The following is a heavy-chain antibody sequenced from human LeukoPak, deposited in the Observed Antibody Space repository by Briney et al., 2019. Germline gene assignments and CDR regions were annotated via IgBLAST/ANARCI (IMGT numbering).Heavy chain of an antibody. CDR2: INHSEST. Sequence: SETLSLTCAVYGGSFSGYYWSWIRQPPGKGLEWIGEINHSESTNYNPSLKSRVTISVDTSKNQFSLKLSSVTAADTAVYYCARTPLYRGLWPYYYGMDVWGQGTTVTVSS. CDR1: GGSFSGYY. CDR3: ARTPLYRGLWPYYYGMDV. D-gene: IGHD5-18*01. J-gene: IGHJ6*02. V-gene: IGHV4-34*01.